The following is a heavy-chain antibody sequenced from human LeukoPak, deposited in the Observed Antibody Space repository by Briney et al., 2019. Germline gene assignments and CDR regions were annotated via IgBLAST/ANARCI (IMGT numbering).Heavy chain of an antibody. J-gene: IGHJ4*02. CDR1: GGSFSGYY. V-gene: IGHV4-34*01. CDR3: ARGYSSSSAGGFDY. CDR2: INHSGST. Sequence: SETLSLTCAVYGGSFSGYYWSWIRQPPGKGLEGIGEINHSGSTNYNPSLTSRVTISVDTSKNQFSLKLSSVTAADTAVYYCARGYSSSSAGGFDYWGQGTLVTVSS. D-gene: IGHD6-6*01.